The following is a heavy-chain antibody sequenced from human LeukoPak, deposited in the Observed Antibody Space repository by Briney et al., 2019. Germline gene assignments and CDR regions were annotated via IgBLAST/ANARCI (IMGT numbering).Heavy chain of an antibody. J-gene: IGHJ4*02. V-gene: IGHV4-39*07. CDR2: IYYSGTT. D-gene: IGHD5-24*01. CDR3: ARVRRDGYNSPDY. Sequence: SETSSLSCTVAGGSISSSSYYLRWIRQPPGKGLAGIGSIYYSGTTYYNPSLKSRVTISVDTSKNQFSLKLSSVTAADTAVYYCARVRRDGYNSPDYWGQGTLVTVSS. CDR1: GGSISSSSYY.